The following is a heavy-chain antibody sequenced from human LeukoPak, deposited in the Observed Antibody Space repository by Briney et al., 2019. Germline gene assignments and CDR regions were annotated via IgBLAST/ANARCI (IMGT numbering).Heavy chain of an antibody. D-gene: IGHD1-26*01. V-gene: IGHV3-23*01. CDR1: GFTFSNYA. J-gene: IGHJ4*02. CDR3: AKDPRGGSYSGPGIFDS. CDR2: ISGSGGST. Sequence: PGGSLRLSCAASGFTFSNYAMSWVRQAPGKGLEWVSAISGSGGSTYYADSVKGRFTISRDNSKNTLYLQMNSLRAEDTAVYYCAKDPRGGSYSGPGIFDSWGQGTLVTVSS.